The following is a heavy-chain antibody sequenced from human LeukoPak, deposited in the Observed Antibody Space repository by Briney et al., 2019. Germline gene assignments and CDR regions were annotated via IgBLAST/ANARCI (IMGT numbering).Heavy chain of an antibody. D-gene: IGHD3-22*01. J-gene: IGHJ3*02. V-gene: IGHV3-9*01. CDR1: GFTFDDYA. CDR3: AKDRGYHYDSSGYYRMDAFDI. Sequence: GGSLRLSCAASGFTFDDYAMHWVRQAPGKGLEWVSGISWNSGSIGYADSVKGRFTISRDNAKNSLYLQMNSLRAEDTAVYYCAKDRGYHYDSSGYYRMDAFDIWGQGTMVTVSS. CDR2: ISWNSGSI.